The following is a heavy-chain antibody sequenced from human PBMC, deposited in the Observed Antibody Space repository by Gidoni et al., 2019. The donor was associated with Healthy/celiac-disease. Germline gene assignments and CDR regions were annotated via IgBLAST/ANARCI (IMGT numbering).Heavy chain of an antibody. D-gene: IGHD1-7*01. CDR2: ISSSGSTI. Sequence: EVQLVESGGGLVQPGGSLRLSCAASGFTFSSYEINWVRQAPGKGLEWVSYISSSGSTIYYADSVKGRFTISRDNAKNSLYLQMNSLRAEDTAVYYCARVNWNFNYFDYWGQGTLVTVSS. CDR3: ARVNWNFNYFDY. V-gene: IGHV3-48*03. J-gene: IGHJ4*02. CDR1: GFTFSSYE.